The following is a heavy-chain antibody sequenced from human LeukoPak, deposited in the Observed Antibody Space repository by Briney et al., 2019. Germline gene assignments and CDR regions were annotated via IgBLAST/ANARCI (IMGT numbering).Heavy chain of an antibody. J-gene: IGHJ6*03. D-gene: IGHD1-1*01. Sequence: ASVKVSCKASGYTFTIFGISWVRQARGQGLEWMGWISAYNGNTNYAQRLQGRVTMTTDTSTTTAYMELRSLTSDDTAMYYCARDGAERPHYMDVWGRGPTVTVSS. V-gene: IGHV1-18*01. CDR2: ISAYNGNT. CDR3: ARDGAERPHYMDV. CDR1: GYTFTIFG.